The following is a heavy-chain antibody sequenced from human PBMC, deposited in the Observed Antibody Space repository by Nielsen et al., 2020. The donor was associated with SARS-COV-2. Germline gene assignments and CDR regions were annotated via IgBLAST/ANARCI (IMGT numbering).Heavy chain of an antibody. Sequence: GESLKISCAASGFTFSSYAMHWVRQAPGKGLEWVANIKQDGSEKYYGDSVKGRFTISRDNAKNSLYLQMNSLRGEDTAVYYCARGQRYYYYMDVWGKGTTVTVSS. CDR3: ARGQRYYYYMDV. J-gene: IGHJ6*03. CDR1: GFTFSSYA. V-gene: IGHV3-7*04. CDR2: IKQDGSEK. D-gene: IGHD1-14*01.